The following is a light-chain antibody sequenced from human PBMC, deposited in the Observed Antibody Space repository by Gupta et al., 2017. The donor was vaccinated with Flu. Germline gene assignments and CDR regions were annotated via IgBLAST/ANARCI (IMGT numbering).Light chain of an antibody. Sequence: PATLSVAPGERATLSGRASQSVSSNLAWYQQIPGQAPRLLISGASTRATGIPARFSGSGSGTEFTLTISSLQSEDFAVYYCQQYNNWPRRFGGGTKVEIK. CDR2: GAS. V-gene: IGKV3-15*01. CDR3: QQYNNWPRR. J-gene: IGKJ4*02. CDR1: QSVSSN.